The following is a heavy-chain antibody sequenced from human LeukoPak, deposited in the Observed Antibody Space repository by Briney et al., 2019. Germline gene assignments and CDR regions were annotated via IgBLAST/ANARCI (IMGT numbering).Heavy chain of an antibody. Sequence: SETLSLTWTVSGGSISSYYWSWIRQPPGKGLEWIGYIYYSGSTNYNPSLKSRVTISVDTSKNQFSLKLSSVTAADTAVYYCARAESGDYSVYWGQGTLVTVS. CDR3: ARAESGDYSVY. V-gene: IGHV4-59*01. D-gene: IGHD4-17*01. J-gene: IGHJ4*02. CDR1: GGSISSYY. CDR2: IYYSGST.